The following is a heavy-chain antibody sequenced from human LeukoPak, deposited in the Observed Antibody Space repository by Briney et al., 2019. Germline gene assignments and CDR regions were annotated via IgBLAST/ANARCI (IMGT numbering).Heavy chain of an antibody. D-gene: IGHD6-19*01. CDR3: ARDEGIAVADDWYFDL. CDR2: IYSGGST. J-gene: IGHJ2*01. V-gene: IGHV3-66*01. Sequence: GGSLRLSCAVSGFTVSSNYMSWVRQAPGKGLEWVSVIYSGGSTYYADSVKGRFTISRDNSKNTLYLQINSLRAEDTAVYYCARDEGIAVADDWYFDLWGRGALVTVSS. CDR1: GFTVSSNY.